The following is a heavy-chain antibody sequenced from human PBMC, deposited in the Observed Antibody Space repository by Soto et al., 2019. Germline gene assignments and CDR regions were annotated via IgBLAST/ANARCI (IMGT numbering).Heavy chain of an antibody. CDR3: AKSPRGEMATD. CDR1: GYTFINYH. D-gene: IGHD5-12*01. J-gene: IGHJ4*02. Sequence: QVQLVQSGGEVKKPGASVTVSCKASGYTFINYHITWVRQAPGQGLEWMAWINTYNGMTDYAQRFQGRVTMTRDTSTSTAYMELRNLGSAATAVYFCAKSPRGEMATDWGQGTLVTVSS. V-gene: IGHV1-18*01. CDR2: INTYNGMT.